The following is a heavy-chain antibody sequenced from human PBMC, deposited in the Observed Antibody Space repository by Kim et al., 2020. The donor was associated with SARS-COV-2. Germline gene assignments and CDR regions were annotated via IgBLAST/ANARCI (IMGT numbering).Heavy chain of an antibody. J-gene: IGHJ4*02. CDR1: EFTFSDYS. CDR2: ISRDSKNI. V-gene: IGHV3-48*02. D-gene: IGHD3-22*01. Sequence: GGSLRLSCAASEFTFSDYSMNWVRQAPGKGLEWLSYISRDSKNIYYAGSVKGRFTISRDNAKKSLNLQMNSLRDEDTAVYYCAKADRSDWDFDYWGQGAL. CDR3: AKADRSDWDFDY.